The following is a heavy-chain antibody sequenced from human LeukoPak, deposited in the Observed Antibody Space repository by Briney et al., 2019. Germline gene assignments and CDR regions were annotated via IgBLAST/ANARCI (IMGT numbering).Heavy chain of an antibody. J-gene: IGHJ4*02. V-gene: IGHV3-23*01. Sequence: GXXLRLSCAASGFTFSSYAMSWVRQAPGKGLEGVSAISGSDGSTYYADYGKGRFTIYRDNCKNKMYLQMNSLRAEDTAVYYCAKAVVAVARNLIFDYWGQGTLVTVSS. D-gene: IGHD6-19*01. CDR1: GFTFSSYA. CDR3: AKAVVAVARNLIFDY. CDR2: ISGSDGST.